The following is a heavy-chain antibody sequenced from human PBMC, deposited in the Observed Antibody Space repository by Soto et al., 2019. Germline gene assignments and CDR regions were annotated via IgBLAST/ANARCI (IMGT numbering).Heavy chain of an antibody. D-gene: IGHD2-15*01. CDR2: ISYDGSNK. CDR1: GFTFSSYG. CDR3: AKGPGIVVVVAATHGMGV. Sequence: QVQLVESGGGVVQPGRSLRLSCAASGFTFSSYGMHWVRQAPGKGLEWVAVISYDGSNKYYADSVKGRFTISRDNSKNKLYLQINSLRADDKAVYYCAKGPGIVVVVAATHGMGVWGQGTPVTVSS. J-gene: IGHJ6*02. V-gene: IGHV3-30*18.